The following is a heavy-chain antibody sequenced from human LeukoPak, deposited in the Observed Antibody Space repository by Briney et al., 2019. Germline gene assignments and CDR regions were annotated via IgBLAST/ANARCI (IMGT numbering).Heavy chain of an antibody. CDR1: GYTFTSYD. D-gene: IGHD3-9*01. CDR3: ARVVDMMTGADY. J-gene: IGHJ4*02. V-gene: IGHV1-8*01. Sequence: GASVKVSCKASGYTFTSYDINWVRQATGQGLEWMGWMNPNSGNTGYAQKFQGRVTMTRNTSISTAYMELSSLRSEDTAVYYCARVVDMMTGADYWGQGTLVTVSS. CDR2: MNPNSGNT.